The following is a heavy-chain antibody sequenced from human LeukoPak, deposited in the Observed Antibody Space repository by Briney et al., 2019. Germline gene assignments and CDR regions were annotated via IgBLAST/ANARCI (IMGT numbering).Heavy chain of an antibody. J-gene: IGHJ4*02. V-gene: IGHV4-59*01. Sequence: LSGTLSLTCTVSGGSLSCYYWSWIRQPPGKGLEWVGHIYYSGSTNYNPSLTSRVTISVDTSKNQFSLKLSSVTAADTAVYYRARGAPVEMATTYYFDYWGQGTLVTVSS. D-gene: IGHD5-24*01. CDR2: IYYSGST. CDR1: GGSLSCYY. CDR3: ARGAPVEMATTYYFDY.